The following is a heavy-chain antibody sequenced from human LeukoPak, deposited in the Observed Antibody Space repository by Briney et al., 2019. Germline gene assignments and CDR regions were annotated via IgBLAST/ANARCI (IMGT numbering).Heavy chain of an antibody. Sequence: PGGSLRLSCAASGFTFSSYEMNWVRQAPGKGLEWVSYISSSGSTIYYADSVKGRFTISRDNAKNSLYLQMNSLRAEDTAVYYCALYCGGDCPVDYWGQGTLVTVSS. CDR2: ISSSGSTI. J-gene: IGHJ4*02. CDR3: ALYCGGDCPVDY. V-gene: IGHV3-48*03. CDR1: GFTFSSYE. D-gene: IGHD2-21*02.